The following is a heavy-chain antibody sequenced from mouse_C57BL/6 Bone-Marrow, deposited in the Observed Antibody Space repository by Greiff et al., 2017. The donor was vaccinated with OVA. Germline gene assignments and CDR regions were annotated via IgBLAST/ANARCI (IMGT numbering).Heavy chain of an antibody. J-gene: IGHJ2*01. V-gene: IGHV1-42*01. D-gene: IGHD1-1*01. CDR3: ATITTVVAPFDY. CDR2: INPSTGGT. CDR1: GYSFTGYY. Sequence: VQLQQSGPELVKPGASVKISCKASGYSFTGYYMNWVKQSPEKSLEWIGEINPSTGGTTYNQKFKAKATLTVDKSSSTAYMQLKSLTSEDSAVYYCATITTVVAPFDYWGQGTTLTVSS.